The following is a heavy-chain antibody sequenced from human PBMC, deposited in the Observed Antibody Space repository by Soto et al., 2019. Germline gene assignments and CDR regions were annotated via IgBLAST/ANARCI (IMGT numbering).Heavy chain of an antibody. D-gene: IGHD3-3*01. CDR3: AKDKDFWSGYPDY. CDR2: ISWNSGSI. CDR1: GFTFDDYA. V-gene: IGHV3-9*01. Sequence: EVQLVESGGGLVQPGRSLRLSCAASGFTFDDYAMHWVRQAPGKGLEWVSGISWNSGSIGYADSVKGRFTISRDNGKNSLYLQMNSLRAEDTALYYCAKDKDFWSGYPDYWGQGTLVTVSS. J-gene: IGHJ4*02.